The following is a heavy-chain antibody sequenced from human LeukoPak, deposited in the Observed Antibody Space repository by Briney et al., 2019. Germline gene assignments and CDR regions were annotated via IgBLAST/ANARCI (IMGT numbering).Heavy chain of an antibody. CDR2: IIPILGTA. J-gene: IGHJ5*02. CDR3: ARAGIAAPLGGFDP. CDR1: GGTFSSYA. V-gene: IGHV1-69*13. D-gene: IGHD6-6*01. Sequence: SVKVSCKASGGTFSSYAISWVRQAPGQGLEWMGGIIPILGTANYAQKFQGRVTITADESTSTAYMELSSLRSEDAAVYYCARAGIAAPLGGFDPWGQGTLVTVSS.